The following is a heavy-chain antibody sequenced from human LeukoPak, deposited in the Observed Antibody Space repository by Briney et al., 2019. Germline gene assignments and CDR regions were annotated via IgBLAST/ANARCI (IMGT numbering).Heavy chain of an antibody. CDR3: VRQMVGASFDY. CDR1: GFPFSSHG. Sequence: PGGSLRLSCAGSGFPFSSHGMNWVRQAPGKGLEWVSGISPGGGPTYYADSVRGRFSISRDDLKDTLYLQMKNLRAEDTAVYYCVRQMVGASFDYWGQGTLVTVSS. J-gene: IGHJ4*02. CDR2: ISPGGGPT. V-gene: IGHV3-23*01. D-gene: IGHD1-26*01.